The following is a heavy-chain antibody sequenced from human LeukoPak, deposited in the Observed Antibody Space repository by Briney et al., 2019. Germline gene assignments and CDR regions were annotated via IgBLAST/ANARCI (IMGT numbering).Heavy chain of an antibody. J-gene: IGHJ4*02. CDR1: GYTLTELS. Sequence: VASVKVSCKVSGYTLTELSMHWVRQAPGKGLEWMGGSDPEDGETIYAQKFQGRVTMTEDTSTDTAYMELSSLRSEDTAVYYCETAPRYCSSTSCYDPQFDYWGQGTLVTVSS. CDR3: ETAPRYCSSTSCYDPQFDY. V-gene: IGHV1-24*01. CDR2: SDPEDGET. D-gene: IGHD2-2*01.